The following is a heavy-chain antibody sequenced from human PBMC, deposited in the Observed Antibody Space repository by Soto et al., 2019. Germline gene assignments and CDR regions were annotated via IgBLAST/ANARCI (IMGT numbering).Heavy chain of an antibody. CDR1: GFTFSNAW. Sequence: GGSLRLSCAASGFTFSNAWMSWVRQAPGKGLEWVGRIKSKTDGGTTDYAAPEKGRFTISRDDSKNTLYLQMNSLKTEDTAVYYCTTAAAKNSDCWSGFDYWGQGTMVTVSS. V-gene: IGHV3-15*01. D-gene: IGHD3-3*01. CDR2: IKSKTDGGTT. J-gene: IGHJ4*02. CDR3: TTAAAKNSDCWSGFDY.